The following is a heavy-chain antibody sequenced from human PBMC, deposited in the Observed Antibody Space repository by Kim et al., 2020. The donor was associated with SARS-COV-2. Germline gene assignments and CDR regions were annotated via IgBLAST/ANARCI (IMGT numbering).Heavy chain of an antibody. Sequence: GASLKISCKGSGYNFNNNWIGWVRQMPGKGLEWMGVIYPDDSDTTYSPSFQGQVTISADKSISTTYLQWSSLKASDTAMYYCARHKLYCGGDCYSPKFFYGMDVWGQGTTVTVSS. CDR3: ARHKLYCGGDCYSPKFFYGMDV. V-gene: IGHV5-51*01. CDR2: IYPDDSDT. CDR1: GYNFNNNW. J-gene: IGHJ6*02. D-gene: IGHD2-21*02.